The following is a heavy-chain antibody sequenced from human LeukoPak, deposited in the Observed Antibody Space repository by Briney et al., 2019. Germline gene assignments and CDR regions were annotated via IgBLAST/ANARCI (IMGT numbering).Heavy chain of an antibody. CDR1: GDSISSYY. D-gene: IGHD3-22*01. J-gene: IGHJ3*02. Sequence: TSETLSLTCTVSGDSISSYYWSWIRQPAGKGLEYIGRIYSSGSTSYNPSLKSRVTMSLDTSKNQFYLNLSSVTAADTAVYYCARDFYFDSRNAFDIWGQGTMVTVSS. V-gene: IGHV4-4*07. CDR3: ARDFYFDSRNAFDI. CDR2: IYSSGST.